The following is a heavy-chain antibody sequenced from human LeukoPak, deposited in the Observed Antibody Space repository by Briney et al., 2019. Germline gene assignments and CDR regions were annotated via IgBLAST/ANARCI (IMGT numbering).Heavy chain of an antibody. CDR3: AKDGGYCSSTSCPFDY. D-gene: IGHD2-2*01. J-gene: IGHJ4*02. Sequence: PGGSLRLSCAASGFTFSSYAMSWVRQAPGKGLEGVSAISGSGGSTYYADSVKGRFTISRDNSKNTLYLQMNSLRAEDTAVYYCAKDGGYCSSTSCPFDYWGQGTLVTVSS. V-gene: IGHV3-23*01. CDR2: ISGSGGST. CDR1: GFTFSSYA.